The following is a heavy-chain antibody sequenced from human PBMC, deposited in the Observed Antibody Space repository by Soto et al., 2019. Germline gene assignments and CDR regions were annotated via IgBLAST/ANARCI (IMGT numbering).Heavy chain of an antibody. CDR1: GYSFTSYW. CDR2: IYRGDSDI. D-gene: IGHD5-18*01. V-gene: IGHV5-51*01. CDR3: ATVGHSYVIFDV. Sequence: GESLKISCKGSGYSFTSYWIAWVRQMPGKGLEWMGIIYRGDSDIRYSPSFQGQVTISTDKSISTAYLQWNSLKASDTAMYYCATVGHSYVIFDVWGQGSLVTGSS. J-gene: IGHJ4*02.